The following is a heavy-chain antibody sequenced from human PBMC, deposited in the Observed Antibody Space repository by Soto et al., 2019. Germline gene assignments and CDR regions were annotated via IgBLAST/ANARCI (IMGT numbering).Heavy chain of an antibody. CDR1: GASISSLY. V-gene: IGHV4-59*11. D-gene: IGHD2-15*01. CDR2: IHYSGST. Sequence: SETLSLTCTISGASISSLYWSWVRQPPGKGLEWIGYIHYSGSTNYNPSLKSRVTILVDTSKNQFSLRLSSVTAADTTVYYCARGGWSMDVWGQGTTVTVSS. J-gene: IGHJ6*02. CDR3: ARGGWSMDV.